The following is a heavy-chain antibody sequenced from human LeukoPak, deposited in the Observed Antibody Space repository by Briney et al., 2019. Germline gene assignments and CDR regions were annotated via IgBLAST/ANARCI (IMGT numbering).Heavy chain of an antibody. CDR3: ARDRRRQQLVQFAY. D-gene: IGHD6-13*01. CDR1: GYTFTGYY. CDR2: INPNSGGT. Sequence: ASVKVSCKASGYTFTGYYMHWVRQAPGQGLEWMGWINPNSGGTNYAQKFQGRVNMTRDTSISTAYMELSRLRSDDTAVYYCARDRRRQQLVQFAYWGQGTLVTVSS. V-gene: IGHV1-2*02. J-gene: IGHJ4*02.